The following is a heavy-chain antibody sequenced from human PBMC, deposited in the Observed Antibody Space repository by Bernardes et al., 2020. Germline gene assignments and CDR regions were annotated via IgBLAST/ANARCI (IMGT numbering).Heavy chain of an antibody. D-gene: IGHD6-13*01. J-gene: IGHJ4*02. CDR1: GITFSSYA. CDR2: ISGSGGST. Sequence: GGSLRLSCTASGITFSSYAMSWVRQAPGKGLEWVSAISGSGGSTYYADSVKGRFTISRDNSKNTLYLQMNSLRAEDTAVYYCAKKPGIAAAGHKSPFDYWGQGTLVTVSS. CDR3: AKKPGIAAAGHKSPFDY. V-gene: IGHV3-23*01.